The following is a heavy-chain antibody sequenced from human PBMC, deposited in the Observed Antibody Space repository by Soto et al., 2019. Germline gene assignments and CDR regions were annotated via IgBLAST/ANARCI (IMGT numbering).Heavy chain of an antibody. CDR3: ARGPGGPDGPGDY. D-gene: IGHD2-15*01. CDR1: GYTFTNYA. Sequence: ASVKVSCKASGYTFTNYAMHWVRQAPGQRLEWMGWINAGNGNTKYSQKFQGRVTITRDTSASTAYMDLSSLRSEDTAVYYCARGPGGPDGPGDYWGQGSLVTVSS. V-gene: IGHV1-3*01. CDR2: INAGNGNT. J-gene: IGHJ4*02.